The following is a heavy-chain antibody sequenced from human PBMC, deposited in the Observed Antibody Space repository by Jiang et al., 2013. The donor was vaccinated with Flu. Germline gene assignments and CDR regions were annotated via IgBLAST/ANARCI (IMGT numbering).Heavy chain of an antibody. Sequence: VSGGSISSSSTTGAGSPAPRKGLEWIGSIYYSGSTYYNPSLKSRVTISVDTSKNQFSLKLSSVTAADTAVYYCARFTMTYYFDYWGQGTLVTVSS. CDR1: GGSISSSSTT. CDR3: ARFTMTYYFDY. J-gene: IGHJ4*02. D-gene: IGHD3-22*01. V-gene: IGHV4-39*01. CDR2: IYYSGST.